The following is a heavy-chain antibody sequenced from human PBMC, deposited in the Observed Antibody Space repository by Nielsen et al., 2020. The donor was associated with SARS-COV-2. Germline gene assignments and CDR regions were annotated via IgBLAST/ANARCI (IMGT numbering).Heavy chain of an antibody. J-gene: IGHJ6*02. V-gene: IGHV4-39*01. CDR2: IYYSGST. CDR1: GGSISSSSYY. D-gene: IGHD6-13*01. Sequence: SETLSLTCTVSGGSISSSSYYWGWIRQPPGKGLEWIGSIYYSGSTYYNPSLKSRVTISVDTSKNQFSLKLSSVTAADTAVYYCARHLTSFSYSSSWYGGGYYYYGMDVWGQGTTVTVSS. CDR3: ARHLTSFSYSSSWYGGGYYYYGMDV.